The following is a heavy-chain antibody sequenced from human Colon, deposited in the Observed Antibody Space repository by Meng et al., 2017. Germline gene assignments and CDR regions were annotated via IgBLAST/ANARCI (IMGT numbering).Heavy chain of an antibody. J-gene: IGHJ5*02. CDR1: GGSVSSGSYY. Sequence: QVQLQESGPGLVRPSETLSLTCTVSGGSVSSGSYYWSWIRQPPGKGXEWIGYIYYSGSTNYNPSLKSRVTISVDTSKNQFSLKLSSVTAADMAVYYCARNYGPWGQGTLVTVSS. V-gene: IGHV4-61*01. CDR2: IYYSGST. CDR3: ARNYGP. D-gene: IGHD4-17*01.